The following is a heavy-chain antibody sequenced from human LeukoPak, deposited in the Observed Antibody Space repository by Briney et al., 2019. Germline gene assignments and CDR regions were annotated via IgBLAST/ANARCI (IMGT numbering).Heavy chain of an antibody. CDR3: ARGTHTYSSGWYDY. CDR2: ISYDGSNK. D-gene: IGHD6-19*01. J-gene: IGHJ4*02. Sequence: GGPLRLSCAASGFTFSSYAMHWVRQAPGKGLEWVAVISYDGSNKYYADSVKGRFTISRDNSKNTLYLQMNSLRAEDTAVYYCARGTHTYSSGWYDYWGQGTLVTVSS. V-gene: IGHV3-30-3*01. CDR1: GFTFSSYA.